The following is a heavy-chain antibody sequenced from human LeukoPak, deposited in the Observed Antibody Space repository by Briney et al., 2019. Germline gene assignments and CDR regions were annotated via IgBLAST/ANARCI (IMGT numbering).Heavy chain of an antibody. D-gene: IGHD3-22*01. CDR1: GYTFTGYY. V-gene: IGHV1-24*01. CDR3: ATASGLDYDSSGFDY. CDR2: FDPEDGET. Sequence: GASVKVSCKASGYTFTGYYMHWVRQAPGKGLEWMGGFDPEDGETIYAQKFQGRVTMTEDTSTDTAYMELSSLRSEDTAVYYCATASGLDYDSSGFDYWGQGTLVTVSS. J-gene: IGHJ4*02.